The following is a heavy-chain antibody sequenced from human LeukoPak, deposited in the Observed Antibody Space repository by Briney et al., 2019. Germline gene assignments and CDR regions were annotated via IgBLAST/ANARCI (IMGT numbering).Heavy chain of an antibody. V-gene: IGHV1-24*01. Sequence: ASEKVSCKVSGYTLTELSMHWVRQAPGKGLEWMGGFDPEDGETIYAQKFQGRVTMTEDTSTDTAYMELSSLRSEDTAVYYCATAQTDSSGYFRPYYYYGMDVWGQGTTVTVSS. J-gene: IGHJ6*02. CDR1: GYTLTELS. D-gene: IGHD3-22*01. CDR3: ATAQTDSSGYFRPYYYYGMDV. CDR2: FDPEDGET.